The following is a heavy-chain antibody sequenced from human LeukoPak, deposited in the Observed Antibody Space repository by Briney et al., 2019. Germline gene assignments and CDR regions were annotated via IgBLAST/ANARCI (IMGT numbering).Heavy chain of an antibody. CDR3: ARDRWFGELWDGDWFDP. CDR2: IYHSGST. V-gene: IGHV4-4*02. J-gene: IGHJ5*02. D-gene: IGHD3-10*01. Sequence: SGTLSLTCAVSGGSISSSNWWSWVRRPPGKGLEWIGEIYHSGSTNYNPSLKSRVTISVDKSKNQFSLKLSSVTAADTAVYYCARDRWFGELWDGDWFDPWGQGTLVTVSS. CDR1: GGSISSSNW.